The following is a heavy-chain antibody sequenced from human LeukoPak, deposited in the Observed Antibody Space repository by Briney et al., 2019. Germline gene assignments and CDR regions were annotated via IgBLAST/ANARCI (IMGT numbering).Heavy chain of an antibody. J-gene: IGHJ4*02. D-gene: IGHD5-18*01. CDR3: ARALGYSYDGY. Sequence: ASVKVSCKASGYTFTGYYMHWVRQAPGQGLEWMGWMNPNSGNTGYAQKFQGRVTMTRNTSISTAYMELSSLRSEDTAVYYCARALGYSYDGYWGQGTLVTVSS. CDR1: GYTFTGYY. V-gene: IGHV1-8*02. CDR2: MNPNSGNT.